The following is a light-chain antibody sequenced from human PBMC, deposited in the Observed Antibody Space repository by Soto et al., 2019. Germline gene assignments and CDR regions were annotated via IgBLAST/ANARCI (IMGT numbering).Light chain of an antibody. CDR2: DVS. J-gene: IGLJ2*01. V-gene: IGLV2-14*03. CDR3: SSYGSSSTL. CDR1: SSDIGGYNY. Sequence: QSALTQPASVSGSRGQSITSPCTGTSSDIGGYNYVSWYQQHPGKAPKLMIFDVSYRPSGISDRFSGSKSGNTASLTISGLQPEDEADYYCSSYGSSSTLFGGGTKLTVL.